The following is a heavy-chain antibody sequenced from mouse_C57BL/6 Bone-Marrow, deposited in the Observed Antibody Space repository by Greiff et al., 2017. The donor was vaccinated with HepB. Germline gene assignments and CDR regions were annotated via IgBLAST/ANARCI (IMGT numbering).Heavy chain of an antibody. V-gene: IGHV1-72*01. CDR3: TRRERSDYVYWLAY. Sequence: QVQLQQPGAELVKPGASVKLSCKASGYTFTSYWMYWVNQRPGRGLEWIGRIDPNSGGTKYNEKFKSKATLTVDKPTSTAYMQHSSLTSEDSAVYYSTRRERSDYVYWLAYWGQGTRVTVSA. CDR1: GYTFTSYW. J-gene: IGHJ3*01. D-gene: IGHD3-2*02. CDR2: IDPNSGGT.